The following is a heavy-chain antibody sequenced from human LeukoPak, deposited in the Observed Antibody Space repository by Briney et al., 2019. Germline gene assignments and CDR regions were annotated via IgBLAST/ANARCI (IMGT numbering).Heavy chain of an antibody. D-gene: IGHD3-10*01. CDR3: VKEELLYFGASKIRGFDS. Sequence: SETLSLTCTVSGGSISTYYWSWIRQPAGKGLEWIGRIYFSGDTNYNPSLKSRVTMPVDTSKNQFSLKLTSVSAADTAVYYCVKEELLYFGASKIRGFDSWGQGTLVTVFS. CDR1: GGSISTYY. J-gene: IGHJ4*02. CDR2: IYFSGDT. V-gene: IGHV4-4*07.